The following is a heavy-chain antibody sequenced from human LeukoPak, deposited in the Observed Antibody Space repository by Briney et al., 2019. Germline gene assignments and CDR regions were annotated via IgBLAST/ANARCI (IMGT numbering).Heavy chain of an antibody. CDR3: ARDDNIVVVTADY. J-gene: IGHJ4*02. D-gene: IGHD2-21*02. CDR2: INPSGGTK. V-gene: IGHV1-46*04. Sequence: ASVKVSCKASGYTFTSYYMHWVRQTPGQGLEWMGLINPSGGTKSYAQKLQRRITMTTSTYTNTVYMELSSLTPEAPAVYSCARDDNIVVVTADYWGQRTLVTVSS. CDR1: GYTFTSYY.